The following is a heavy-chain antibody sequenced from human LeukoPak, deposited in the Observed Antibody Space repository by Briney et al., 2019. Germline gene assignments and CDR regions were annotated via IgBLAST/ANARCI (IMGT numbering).Heavy chain of an antibody. CDR2: ISSSGSTI. J-gene: IGHJ6*04. D-gene: IGHD3-10*02. CDR3: AELGITMIGGV. CDR1: GLTFSSYE. Sequence: GGSLRLSCAASGLTFSSYEMNWVRQAQGRGLEWVSYISSSGSTIYYADSVKGRFTISRDNAKNSLYLQMNSLRAEDTAVYYCAELGITMIGGVWGKGTTVTISS. V-gene: IGHV3-48*03.